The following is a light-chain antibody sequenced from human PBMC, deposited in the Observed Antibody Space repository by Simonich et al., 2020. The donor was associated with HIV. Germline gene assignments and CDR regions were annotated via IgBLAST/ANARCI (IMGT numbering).Light chain of an antibody. V-gene: IGKV1-5*03. Sequence: DIQMTQSTSTLSASVGDTVTITCRASQSINSWLAWYQQKPGKAPKLLIYKASSLESGVPSRFSGSGSGTEFALTISSLQPDDFATYYCQQYNSYSYTFGQGTKLEIK. J-gene: IGKJ2*01. CDR3: QQYNSYSYT. CDR1: QSINSW. CDR2: KAS.